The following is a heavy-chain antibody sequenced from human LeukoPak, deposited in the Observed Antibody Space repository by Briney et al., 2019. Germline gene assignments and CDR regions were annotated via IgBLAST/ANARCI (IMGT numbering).Heavy chain of an antibody. CDR2: ISGSGGST. D-gene: IGHD3-9*01. V-gene: IGHV3-23*01. CDR3: AKDFFALRYFDWLLSAAFDI. Sequence: PGGSLRLSCAASGFTFSSYGMSWVRQAPGKGLEWVSAISGSGGSTYYADSVKGRFTISRDNSKNTLYLQMNSLRAEDTAVYYCAKDFFALRYFDWLLSAAFDIWGQGTVVTVSS. J-gene: IGHJ3*02. CDR1: GFTFSSYG.